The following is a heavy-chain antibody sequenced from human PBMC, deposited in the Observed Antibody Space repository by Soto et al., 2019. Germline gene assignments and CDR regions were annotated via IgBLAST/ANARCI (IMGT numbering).Heavy chain of an antibody. CDR2: IIPNSGGT. CDR3: ARVMGRYGDYYFDY. Sequence: QVQLVQSGAEVKKPGSSVKVSCKASGGTFSSYAISWVRQAPGQGLEWMGGIIPNSGGTNYAQKFQGRVTMTRDTSISTAYMELSRLRSDDTAVYYCARVMGRYGDYYFDYWGQGTLVTVSS. CDR1: GGTFSSYA. D-gene: IGHD4-17*01. V-gene: IGHV1-2*02. J-gene: IGHJ4*02.